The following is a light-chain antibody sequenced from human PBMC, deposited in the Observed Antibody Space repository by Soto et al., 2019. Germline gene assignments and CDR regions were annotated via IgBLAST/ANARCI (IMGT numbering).Light chain of an antibody. V-gene: IGKV3-15*01. CDR1: QSVASN. Sequence: EIVMTQSPASLSVSPGDGATLSCRASQSVASNVAWYQQKPGQGPRLLIHGASTRAVGVPARFSGSGSGTDFTLTTSSRQSEDFAVYYCQQYHNWPPQYTFGQGTKLQIK. CDR3: QQYHNWPPQYT. J-gene: IGKJ2*01. CDR2: GAS.